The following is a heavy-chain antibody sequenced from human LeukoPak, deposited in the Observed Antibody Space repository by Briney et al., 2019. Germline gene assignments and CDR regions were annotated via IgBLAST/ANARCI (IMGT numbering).Heavy chain of an antibody. D-gene: IGHD2-21*02. CDR2: IYYSGST. V-gene: IGHV4-59*01. Sequence: SETLSLTCTVSGGSISSYYWSWIRQPPGKGLEWIGYIYYSGSTNYNPSLKSRVTISVDTSKNRFSLKLSSVTAADTAVYYCARGGKKFCGGDCYFFDYWGQGTLVTVSS. CDR1: GGSISSYY. CDR3: ARGGKKFCGGDCYFFDY. J-gene: IGHJ4*02.